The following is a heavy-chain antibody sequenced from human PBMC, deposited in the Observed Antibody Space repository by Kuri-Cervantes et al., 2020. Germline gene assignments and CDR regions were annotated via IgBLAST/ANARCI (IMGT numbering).Heavy chain of an antibody. CDR2: ISYDGSNK. Sequence: LSLTCAASGFTFSSYAMHWVRQAPGKGLEWVAVISYDGSNKYYADSVKGRFTISRDNSKNSLYLQMSSLRAEDTAVYYCARDGAAYFDASGSFVTFSDYWGQGALVTVSS. CDR3: ARDGAAYFDASGSFVTFSDY. CDR1: GFTFSSYA. J-gene: IGHJ4*02. D-gene: IGHD3-22*01. V-gene: IGHV3-30-3*01.